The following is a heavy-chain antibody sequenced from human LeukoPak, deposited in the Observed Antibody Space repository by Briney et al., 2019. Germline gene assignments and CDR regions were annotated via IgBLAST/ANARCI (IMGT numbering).Heavy chain of an antibody. J-gene: IGHJ3*01. CDR3: TTDYYGSGSYPDAFDV. Sequence: GGSLRLSCAASGFTFSNAWMIWVRQAPGKGLEWGGRIKSKTDGGTTDYAAPVKGRFTISRDDSKNTLYLQMNSLKTEDPDVYYCTTDYYGSGSYPDAFDVWGRGTMVTVSS. D-gene: IGHD3-10*01. CDR2: IKSKTDGGTT. CDR1: GFTFSNAW. V-gene: IGHV3-15*01.